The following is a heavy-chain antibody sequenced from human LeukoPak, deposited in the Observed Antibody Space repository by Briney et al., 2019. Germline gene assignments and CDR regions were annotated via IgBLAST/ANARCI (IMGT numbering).Heavy chain of an antibody. CDR1: GFTFSSYW. Sequence: GGSLRLSCAASGFTFSSYWMSWVRQAPGKGLEWVANIKKDGSEKYYVDSVKGRFTISRDNAKTSLYLQMNSLRAEDTAVYYCSKGGPLGDTNRFDHWGQGTLVSVSS. CDR3: SKGGPLGDTNRFDH. D-gene: IGHD4-17*01. V-gene: IGHV3-7*01. CDR2: IKKDGSEK. J-gene: IGHJ4*02.